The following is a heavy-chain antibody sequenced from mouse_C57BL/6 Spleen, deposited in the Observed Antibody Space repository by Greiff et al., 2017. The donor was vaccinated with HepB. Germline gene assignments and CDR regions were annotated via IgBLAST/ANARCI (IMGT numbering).Heavy chain of an antibody. D-gene: IGHD4-1*01. CDR2: IYPGDGDT. J-gene: IGHJ4*01. CDR1: GYAFSSSW. Sequence: QVQLQQSGPELVKPGASVKISCKASGYAFSSSWMNWVKQRPGKGLEWIGRIYPGDGDTNYNGKFKGKATLTADKSSSTAYMQLSSLTSADSAVYFCATSGPLDYWGQGTSVTVSS. V-gene: IGHV1-82*01. CDR3: ATSGPLDY.